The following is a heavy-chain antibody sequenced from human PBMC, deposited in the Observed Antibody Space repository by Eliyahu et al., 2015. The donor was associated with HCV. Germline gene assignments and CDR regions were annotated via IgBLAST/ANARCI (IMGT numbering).Heavy chain of an antibody. CDR1: GFXFIPYT. J-gene: IGHJ5*02. CDR2: ISGGGNYI. CDR3: ARNNDFWNNRGGPFDP. Sequence: EVQLVDSGGGLVKPGGSLXLSCAASGFXFIPYTMNWVRQAPGKGLEWVSSISGGGNYIFYADSVRGRFTISRDNAENSLYLQMSSLRVEDTAVYYCARNNDFWNNRGGPFDPWGQGTLVTVSS. D-gene: IGHD3-3*01. V-gene: IGHV3-21*02.